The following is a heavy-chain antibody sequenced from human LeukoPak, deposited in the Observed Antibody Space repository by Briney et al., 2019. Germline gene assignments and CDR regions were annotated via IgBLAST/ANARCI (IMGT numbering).Heavy chain of an antibody. J-gene: IGHJ4*02. D-gene: IGHD3-10*01. Sequence: GGSLRLSCAASGFTFSNYWMSWVRQAPGKGLEWVANIKQDGSDKYYVDSVKGRFTISRDNAKNSLYLQMNSLRVEDTAVYYCARENYYGSGSSPGEFDYWGQGTLVTVSS. CDR1: GFTFSNYW. V-gene: IGHV3-7*03. CDR2: IKQDGSDK. CDR3: ARENYYGSGSSPGEFDY.